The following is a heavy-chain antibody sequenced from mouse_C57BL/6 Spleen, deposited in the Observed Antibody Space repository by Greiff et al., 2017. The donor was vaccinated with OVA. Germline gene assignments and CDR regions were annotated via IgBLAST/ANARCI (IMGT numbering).Heavy chain of an antibody. J-gene: IGHJ4*01. CDR2: IDPETGGT. D-gene: IGHD2-12*01. CDR3: TRSSERRGDYYAMDY. CDR1: GYTFTDYE. Sequence: VQLQQSGAELVRPGASVTLSCKASGYTFTDYEMHWVKQTPVHGLEWIGAIDPETGGTAYNQKFKGKAILTAAKSSTTAYMELRSLTSEDSAGYYYTRSSERRGDYYAMDYWGQGTSVTVSS. V-gene: IGHV1-15*01.